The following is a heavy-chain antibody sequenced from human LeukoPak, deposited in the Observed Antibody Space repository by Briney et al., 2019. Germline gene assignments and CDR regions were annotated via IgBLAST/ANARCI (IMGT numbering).Heavy chain of an antibody. Sequence: PSETLSLTCTVSGGSISSYYWSWIRQPPGKGLEWIGYIYCSGSTNYNPSLKSRVTISVDTSKNQFSLKLSSVTAADTAVYYCASLKGYALWFDPWGQGTLVTVSS. J-gene: IGHJ5*02. D-gene: IGHD5-12*01. V-gene: IGHV4-59*01. CDR2: IYCSGST. CDR1: GGSISSYY. CDR3: ASLKGYALWFDP.